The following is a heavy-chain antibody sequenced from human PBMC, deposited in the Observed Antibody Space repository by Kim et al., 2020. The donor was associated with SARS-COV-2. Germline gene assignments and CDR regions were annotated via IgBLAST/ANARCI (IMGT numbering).Heavy chain of an antibody. CDR3: ARSEIGAAGDLDY. V-gene: IGHV1-2*05. Sequence: ASVKVSCKASGYTFTDYYMHWVRQAPGQGLEWMGRINPNSGGTNYAQKFQGRVTMTRDTSISTAYMELRGLRSDDTVVYYCARSEIGAAGDLDYWGQGTLVTVSS. D-gene: IGHD6-13*01. J-gene: IGHJ4*02. CDR1: GYTFTDYY. CDR2: INPNSGGT.